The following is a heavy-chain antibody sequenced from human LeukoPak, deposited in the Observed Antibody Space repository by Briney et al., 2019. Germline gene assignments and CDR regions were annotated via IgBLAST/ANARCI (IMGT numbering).Heavy chain of an antibody. Sequence: GGSLRRSCAASGFTCSSYAMHWVRQAAGKGLEFVSGISSNGGSTYYADSLKGRFTVSRDNSNNTLYLQMSSLRAEDTAIYYCAKGPTYDSLPYYFDYWGQGTLVTVSS. CDR3: AKGPTYDSLPYYFDY. CDR2: ISSNGGST. V-gene: IGHV3-64D*09. CDR1: GFTCSSYA. J-gene: IGHJ4*02. D-gene: IGHD3-22*01.